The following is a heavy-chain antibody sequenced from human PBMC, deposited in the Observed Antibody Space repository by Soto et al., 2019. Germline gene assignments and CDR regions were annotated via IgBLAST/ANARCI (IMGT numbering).Heavy chain of an antibody. CDR1: SDSISAYS. CDR2: IHYNGNT. J-gene: IGHJ4*02. CDR3: AREGNLGRWLQPLDF. V-gene: IGHV4-59*01. Sequence: ASETLSLTCTVSSDSISAYSWSWVRKPPGKGLEWIGNIHYNGNTKYNPSLKSRVTMSVDTSKNQFSLKLISVTAADTAKYFCAREGNLGRWLQPLDFWGQGTLVTVS. D-gene: IGHD5-12*01.